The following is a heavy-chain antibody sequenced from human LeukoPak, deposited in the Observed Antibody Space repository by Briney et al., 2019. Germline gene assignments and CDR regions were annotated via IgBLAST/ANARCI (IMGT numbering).Heavy chain of an antibody. J-gene: IGHJ4*02. CDR2: VGGSGSDT. D-gene: IGHD6-19*01. CDR1: GFTFNSYA. CDR3: AKRAPPGTAVGVPYYFDH. V-gene: IGHV3-23*01. Sequence: PGGSLRLSCAASGFTFNSYAMSWFRQAPGTGLEWVSTVGGSGSDTFYADSVEGRFTISRDNSNNAVYLQMNSLRAEDTALYYCAKRAPPGTAVGVPYYFDHWGQGTLVTVSS.